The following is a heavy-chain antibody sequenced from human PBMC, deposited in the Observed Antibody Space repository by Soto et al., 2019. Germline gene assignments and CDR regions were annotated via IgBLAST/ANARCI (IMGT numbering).Heavy chain of an antibody. D-gene: IGHD6-19*01. CDR1: GGSISSYY. V-gene: IGHV4-59*01. J-gene: IGHJ6*02. CDR2: IYYSGST. CDR3: ARDFLGIAVAGTHYYGMDV. Sequence: SETLSLTCTVSGGSISSYYWSWIRQPPGKGLEWIGYIYYSGSTNYNPSLKSRVTISVDTSKNQFSLKLSSVTAADTAVYYCARDFLGIAVAGTHYYGMDVWGQGTTVTVSS.